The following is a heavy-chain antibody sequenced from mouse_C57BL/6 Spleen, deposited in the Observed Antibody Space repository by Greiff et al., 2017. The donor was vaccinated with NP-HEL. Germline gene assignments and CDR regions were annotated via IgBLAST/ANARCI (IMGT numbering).Heavy chain of an antibody. V-gene: IGHV14-4*01. CDR3: TTRYGNYGAMDY. Sequence: VQLQQSGAELVRPGASVKLSCTASGFNIKDDYMHWVKQRPEQGLEWIGWIDPENGDTEYASKFQGKATITADTSSNTAYLQLSSLTSEDTAVYYCTTRYGNYGAMDYWGQGTSVTVSS. CDR2: IDPENGDT. CDR1: GFNIKDDY. J-gene: IGHJ4*01. D-gene: IGHD2-10*02.